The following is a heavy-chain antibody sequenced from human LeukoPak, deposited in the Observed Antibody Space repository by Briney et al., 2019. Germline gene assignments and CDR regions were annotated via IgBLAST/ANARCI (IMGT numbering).Heavy chain of an antibody. J-gene: IGHJ4*02. CDR3: AKWHRSPYFFDS. V-gene: IGHV3-23*01. Sequence: SGGSLRLSCAAPGFRFSSYAMSWVRQAPGKGLEWVSSVSGSGDSTYYADSVKGRFTISRDNSKNTLYLQMSSLRAEDTAIYSCAKWHRSPYFFDSWGQGTLVTVSS. CDR2: VSGSGDST. CDR1: GFRFSSYA.